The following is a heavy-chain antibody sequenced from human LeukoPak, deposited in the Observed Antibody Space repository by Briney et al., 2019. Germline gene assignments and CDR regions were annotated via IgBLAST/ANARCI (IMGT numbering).Heavy chain of an antibody. CDR3: AKGVGEFGFRFDS. J-gene: IGHJ4*02. Sequence: GGSLRLSCEVSGFTFSSHAMGWVRQAPGEGLEWVLVISGGGGSTYYADSLKGRFTISRDNSKNTLYLQMNSLTAADTAVYYCAKGVGEFGFRFDSWGQGTLVTVSS. CDR2: ISGGGGST. D-gene: IGHD3-16*01. V-gene: IGHV3-23*01. CDR1: GFTFSSHA.